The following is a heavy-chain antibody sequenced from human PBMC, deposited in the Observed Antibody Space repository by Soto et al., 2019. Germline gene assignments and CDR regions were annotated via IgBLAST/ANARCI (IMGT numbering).Heavy chain of an antibody. Sequence: SETLSLTCNVSGGSISSGDYYWSWIQQPPGKGLEWIGYIYQSGSTYYNPSLKSRVSISVDTSKNQFSLKLSSVTAADTAVYYCARERPDGARLDPWGQGTLVTVSS. V-gene: IGHV4-30-4*01. J-gene: IGHJ5*02. D-gene: IGHD6-6*01. CDR2: IYQSGST. CDR1: GGSISSGDYY. CDR3: ARERPDGARLDP.